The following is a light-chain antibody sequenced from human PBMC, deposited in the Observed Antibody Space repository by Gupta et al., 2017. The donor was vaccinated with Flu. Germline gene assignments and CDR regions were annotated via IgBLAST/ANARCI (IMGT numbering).Light chain of an antibody. CDR2: GES. CDR1: ERVGSS. Sequence: PATVPVAPGERATLSCGAKERVGSSLGWYQQKPGQAPRLIIDGESSRATGIPARFSGSGSGTEFSLTISSLQSEDCAGYYWQQYIYWPRTFGQGTKVEIK. J-gene: IGKJ1*01. V-gene: IGKV3-15*01. CDR3: QQYIYWPRT.